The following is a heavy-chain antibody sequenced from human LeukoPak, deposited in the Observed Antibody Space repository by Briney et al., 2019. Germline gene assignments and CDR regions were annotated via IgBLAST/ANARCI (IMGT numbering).Heavy chain of an antibody. CDR3: ARGVYSRKWFDP. D-gene: IGHD6-13*01. V-gene: IGHV3-23*01. J-gene: IGHJ5*02. CDR1: GFTFSRYS. CDR2: ISGSGGST. Sequence: GRSLRLSCAASGFTFSRYSMSWVSQAPGEGLEWVSVISGSGGSTYYADSVKDRFSLSRVNSKSTLYMQMNCLRAQDPAVTYCARGVYSRKWFDPWGQGTLVTVSS.